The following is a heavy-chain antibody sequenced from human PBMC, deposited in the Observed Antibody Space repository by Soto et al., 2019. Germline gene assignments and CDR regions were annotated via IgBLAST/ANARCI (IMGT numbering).Heavy chain of an antibody. CDR2: VHHSWGS. Sequence: HVQLQESGPGLVKPSETLSLSCTVSGGSISSYYLSWFRQSPGKRMAWIVYVHHSWGSSYNPSLRCRVAISLDASKSQFSLQVASVTATDSAVYYCARQVFGPVHGLVDVWGQGTTVTVYS. J-gene: IGHJ6*01. CDR1: GGSISSYY. V-gene: IGHV4-59*08. CDR3: ARQVFGPVHGLVDV. D-gene: IGHD3-10*02.